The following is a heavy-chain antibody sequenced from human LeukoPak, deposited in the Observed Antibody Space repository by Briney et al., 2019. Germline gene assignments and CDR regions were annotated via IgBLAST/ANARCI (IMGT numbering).Heavy chain of an antibody. CDR1: GGSISSSSYY. CDR3: ARGRSRYYDSSGYYYPFDY. Sequence: SETLSLTCIVSGGSISSSSYYWGWIRQHPGKGLEWIGYIYYSGSTYYNPSLKSRVTISVDTSKNQFSLKLSSVTAADTAVYYCARGRSRYYDSSGYYYPFDYWGQGTLVTVSS. V-gene: IGHV4-31*03. D-gene: IGHD3-22*01. CDR2: IYYSGST. J-gene: IGHJ4*02.